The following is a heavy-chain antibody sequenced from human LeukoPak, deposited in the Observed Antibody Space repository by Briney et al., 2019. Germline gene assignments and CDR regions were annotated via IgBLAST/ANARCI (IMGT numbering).Heavy chain of an antibody. CDR2: INPSGGST. CDR1: GYTFTSYY. J-gene: IGHJ5*02. D-gene: IGHD2-21*01. CDR3: ARDEGGEWFDP. V-gene: IGHV1-46*01. Sequence: ASVKVSRKASGYTFTSYYMHWVRQAPGQGLEWMGIINPSGGSTSYAQKFQGRVTMTRDTSTSTVYMELSSLRSEDTAVYYCARDEGGEWFDPWGQGTLVTVSS.